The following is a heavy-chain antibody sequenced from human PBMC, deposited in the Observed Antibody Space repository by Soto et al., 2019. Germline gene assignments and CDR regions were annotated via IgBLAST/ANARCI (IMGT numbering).Heavy chain of an antibody. CDR2: INPNGGST. J-gene: IGHJ5*02. V-gene: IGHV1-46*01. Sequence: QVQLVQSGAEVKKPGASVKVSCKAPGDTFTSDFLNWVRQAPGQGLEWMGVINPNGGSTKYAQKFQGRITMNRDTSRSKFYMELSSLRSEDPAVYYCARSSGGNFGIIIEGSNRCDPWGKGTLVTVPS. D-gene: IGHD3-3*01. CDR1: GDTFTSDF. CDR3: ARSSGGNFGIIIEGSNRCDP.